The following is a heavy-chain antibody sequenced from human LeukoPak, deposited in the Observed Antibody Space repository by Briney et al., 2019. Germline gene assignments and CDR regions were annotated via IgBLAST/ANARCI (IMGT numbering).Heavy chain of an antibody. V-gene: IGHV3-9*03. J-gene: IGHJ4*02. CDR3: AKINKGELWSDIDY. Sequence: GRSLRLSCAAAGFTFDDYVLHWVRPAPRKGREWVSGISWYRGSIGYPDSVKGRITISRDNAKISLYLQMNSLRAEDMRLYYGAKINKGELWSDIDYWGEGTLGTVSS. D-gene: IGHD3-16*01. CDR2: ISWYRGSI. CDR1: GFTFDDYV.